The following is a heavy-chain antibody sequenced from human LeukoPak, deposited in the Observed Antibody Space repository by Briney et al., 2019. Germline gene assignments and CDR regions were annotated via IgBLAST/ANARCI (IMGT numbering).Heavy chain of an antibody. CDR3: AKKGYYAASGYYMYYFDH. J-gene: IGHJ4*02. V-gene: IGHV1-18*01. CDR1: GYTFTSYG. D-gene: IGHD3-22*01. Sequence: ASVKVSCKASGYTFTSYGISWVRQAPGQGLEWMGWISAYNGNTNYAQNLQGRVTMTTDTSTSTAYMELRSLRSDDTALYYPAKKGYYAASGYYMYYFDHWGQGTLVTVSS. CDR2: ISAYNGNT.